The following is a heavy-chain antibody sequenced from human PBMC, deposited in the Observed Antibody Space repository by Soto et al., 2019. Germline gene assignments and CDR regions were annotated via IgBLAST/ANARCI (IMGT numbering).Heavy chain of an antibody. Sequence: QITLKESSPTLVKPTQTLTLTCSFSGFSLYTGGVGLGWICQPPGNALEWLALLYWDDTRRYNPSLKNTLTIAKDSSENQVVLTVTDIGPVDTGTYFFAHSTTDTYFDVWGKRGTVCVSS. J-gene: IGHJ6*04. D-gene: IGHD1-1*01. V-gene: IGHV2-5*02. CDR3: AHSTTDTYFDV. CDR1: GFSLYTGGVG. CDR2: LYWDDTR.